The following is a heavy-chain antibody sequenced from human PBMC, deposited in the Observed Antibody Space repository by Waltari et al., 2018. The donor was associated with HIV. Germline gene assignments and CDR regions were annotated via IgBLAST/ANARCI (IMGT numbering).Heavy chain of an antibody. D-gene: IGHD6-13*01. CDR1: GFTFSSSW. J-gene: IGHJ4*02. CDR2: IKEGGSEI. Sequence: EVRLVESGGGLVQPGGSLRLSCAASGFTFSSSWMTWVRKAPGRGREGVANIKEGGSEIRYVDAVKGRFTISGDNAKNSLYLQRNSLRAEDTAVYYCARRQQLTDWGQGTLVTVSS. V-gene: IGHV3-7*01. CDR3: ARRQQLTD.